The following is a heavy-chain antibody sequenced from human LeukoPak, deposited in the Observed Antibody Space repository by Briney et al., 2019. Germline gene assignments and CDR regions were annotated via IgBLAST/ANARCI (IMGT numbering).Heavy chain of an antibody. CDR3: AREGVGIAARPSPDNYYYYGMDV. CDR2: INPNSGGT. CDR1: GGTFSSYA. J-gene: IGHJ6*02. V-gene: IGHV1-2*04. Sequence: ASVTVSCKASGGTFSSYAISWVRQAPGQGLEWMGWINPNSGGTNYAQKFQGWVTMTRDTSISTAYMELSRLRSDDTAVYYCAREGVGIAARPSPDNYYYYGMDVWGQGTTVTVSS. D-gene: IGHD6-6*01.